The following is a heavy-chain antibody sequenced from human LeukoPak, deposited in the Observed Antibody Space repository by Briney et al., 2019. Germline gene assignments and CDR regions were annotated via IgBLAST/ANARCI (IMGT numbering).Heavy chain of an antibody. CDR1: GYTFTGDY. Sequence: ASVRVSCKASGYTFTGDYIHWARQGPGQGLEWMGVINLGGGSTVYAQKFQGRVTMTRDTSTSTVYMELNSLRSEDTAVYYCARDSSLFYESSGFHYTHFDYWGQGTLVTVSS. D-gene: IGHD3-22*01. CDR3: ARDSSLFYESSGFHYTHFDY. CDR2: INLGGGST. J-gene: IGHJ4*02. V-gene: IGHV1-46*01.